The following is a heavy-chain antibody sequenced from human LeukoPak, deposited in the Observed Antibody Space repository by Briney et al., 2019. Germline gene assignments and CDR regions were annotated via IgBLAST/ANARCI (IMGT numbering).Heavy chain of an antibody. J-gene: IGHJ5*02. CDR2: IYYSGST. CDR1: GGSISSYY. V-gene: IGHV4-59*01. CDR3: ARRYCSGGSCSFDP. D-gene: IGHD2-15*01. Sequence: SETLPLTCTVSGGSISSYYWSWIRQPPGKGLEWIGYIYYSGSTNYNPSLKSRVTISVDTSKNQFSLKLSSVTAADTAVYYCARRYCSGGSCSFDPWGQGTLVTVSS.